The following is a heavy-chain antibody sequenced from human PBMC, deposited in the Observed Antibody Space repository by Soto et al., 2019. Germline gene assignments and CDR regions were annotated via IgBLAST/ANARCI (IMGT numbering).Heavy chain of an antibody. D-gene: IGHD3-3*01. J-gene: IGHJ6*02. V-gene: IGHV4-30-4*02. CDR2: IYYSGST. Sequence: SDTLSLTCTVSGGSISSGDYYWSLIRQPPGKGLEWIGYIYYSGSTYYNPSLKSRVTISVDTSKNQFSLKLSSVTAADTAVYYCASHDFWSGYSPIYYYGMDVWGQGTTVT. CDR1: GGSISSGDYY. CDR3: ASHDFWSGYSPIYYYGMDV.